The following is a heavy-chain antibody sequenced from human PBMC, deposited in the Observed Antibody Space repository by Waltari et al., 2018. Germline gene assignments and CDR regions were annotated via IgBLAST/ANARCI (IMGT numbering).Heavy chain of an antibody. CDR1: GYPYTGYY. J-gene: IGHJ6*02. Sequence: QVQLVQSGAEVKKPGASVTVSCQASGYPYTGYYLHWVRQAPGQGLEWMGWINPNSGGTNYAQKFQGRVTMTRDTSISTAYMELSRLRSDDTAVYYCARITNWNFFPADVWGQGTTVTVSS. CDR3: ARITNWNFFPADV. CDR2: INPNSGGT. D-gene: IGHD1-1*01. V-gene: IGHV1-2*02.